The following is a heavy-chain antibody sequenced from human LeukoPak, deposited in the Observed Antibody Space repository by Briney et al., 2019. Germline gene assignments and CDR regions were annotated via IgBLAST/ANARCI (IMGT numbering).Heavy chain of an antibody. V-gene: IGHV4-61*02. Sequence: SQTLSLTCTVSGGSISSGSYYWSWIRQPAGKGLEWIGRIYTSGSTNYNPSLKSRVTISVDTSKNQFSLKLSSVTAADTAVYYCARTIVVVPAAMNWFDPWGQGTLVTDSS. CDR1: GGSISSGSYY. CDR2: IYTSGST. D-gene: IGHD2-2*01. J-gene: IGHJ5*02. CDR3: ARTIVVVPAAMNWFDP.